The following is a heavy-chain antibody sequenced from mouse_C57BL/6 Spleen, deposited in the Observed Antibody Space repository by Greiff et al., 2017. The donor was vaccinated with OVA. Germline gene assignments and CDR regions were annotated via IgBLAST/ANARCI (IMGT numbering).Heavy chain of an antibody. V-gene: IGHV1-64*01. CDR2: IHPNSGST. Sequence: QVQLQQSGAELVKPGASVKLSCKASGYTFTSYWMHWVKQRPGQGLEWIGMIHPNSGSTNYNEKFKSKATLTVDKSSSTAYMQLSSLTSEDSAVYYCARGDGYGYFDVWGTGTTVTVSS. CDR1: GYTFTSYW. CDR3: ARGDGYGYFDV. J-gene: IGHJ1*03. D-gene: IGHD2-3*01.